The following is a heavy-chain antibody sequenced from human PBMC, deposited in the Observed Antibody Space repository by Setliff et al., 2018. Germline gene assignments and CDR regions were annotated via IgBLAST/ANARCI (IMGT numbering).Heavy chain of an antibody. D-gene: IGHD3-10*01. Sequence: GASVKVSCKASGGSFRNSGSGWVRQAPGQGLEWIGGIVPIYGPAKYAQKFQGRVEITTDESTNTAYMELSSLTSDDTATYYCAREIRNMCYFDSWGRGTLVTVSS. CDR2: IVPIYGPA. V-gene: IGHV1-69*05. CDR3: AREIRNMCYFDS. J-gene: IGHJ4*01. CDR1: GGSFRNSG.